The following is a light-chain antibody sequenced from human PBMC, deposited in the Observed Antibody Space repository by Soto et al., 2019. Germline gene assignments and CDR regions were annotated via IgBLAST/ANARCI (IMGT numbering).Light chain of an antibody. CDR3: QQYDNFPPFT. V-gene: IGKV1-33*01. J-gene: IGKJ4*01. CDR1: QDISNY. Sequence: DIQMTQSPSSLSASVGDRVTITRQASQDISNYLNWYQQKPGKAPTLLIYDASNLETGVPSRFSGSGSGTDFTFTISSLQPEDIATYYCQQYDNFPPFTFGGGTKVEI. CDR2: DAS.